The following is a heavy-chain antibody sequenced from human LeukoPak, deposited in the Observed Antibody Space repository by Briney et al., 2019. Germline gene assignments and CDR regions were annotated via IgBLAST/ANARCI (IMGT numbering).Heavy chain of an antibody. Sequence: SVKVSCKASGGTFSSYAISWVRQAPGQGLEWMGGIIPIFGTANYAQKFQGRVTITADESTSTAYMELSSLRSEDTAVYYCARGVGYCSGGSCYKVRGAFDIWGQGTMVTVSS. CDR1: GGTFSSYA. CDR2: IIPIFGTA. J-gene: IGHJ3*02. D-gene: IGHD2-15*01. V-gene: IGHV1-69*01. CDR3: ARGVGYCSGGSCYKVRGAFDI.